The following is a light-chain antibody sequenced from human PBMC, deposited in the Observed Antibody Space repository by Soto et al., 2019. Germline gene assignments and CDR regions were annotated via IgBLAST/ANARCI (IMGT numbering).Light chain of an antibody. Sequence: SYELTQAPSVSVAPGQTARISRGGNNIGSKNVHWYQQKPGQAPVLVVYDDTDRPSGIPARFSGSNSGNTATLTISRVEDGDEADYFCQVWDVSSDLRVFGTGTKVTV. CDR3: QVWDVSSDLRV. CDR1: NIGSKN. CDR2: DDT. J-gene: IGLJ1*01. V-gene: IGLV3-21*02.